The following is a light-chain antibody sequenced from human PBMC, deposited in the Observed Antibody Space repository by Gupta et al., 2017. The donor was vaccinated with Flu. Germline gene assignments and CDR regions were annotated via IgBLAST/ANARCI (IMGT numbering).Light chain of an antibody. V-gene: IGLV1-44*01. J-gene: IGLJ1*01. CDR1: SSNIGSNT. CDR3: AAWDDSLNGYV. Sequence: QSVLTQPPSASGTPGQRVTISCSGSSSNIGSNTVNWYQQLPGTAPKLLIYSNSQRPSGVPDRFSGSKSGTSASLAISGLQSEDEADYYCAAWDDSLNGYVCGAGTKVTVL. CDR2: SNS.